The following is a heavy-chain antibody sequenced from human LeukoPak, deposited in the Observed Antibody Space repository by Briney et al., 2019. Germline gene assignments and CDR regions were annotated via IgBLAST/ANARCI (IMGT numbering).Heavy chain of an antibody. CDR3: ARVGYDSSGHHRYAFDI. J-gene: IGHJ3*02. CDR2: INHSGST. V-gene: IGHV4-34*01. CDR1: DGSFSGYF. D-gene: IGHD3-22*01. Sequence: PSETLSLTCAVYDGSFSGYFWNWIRQPPGKGLEWIGEINHSGSTNYNPSLKSRVTISADMSKNQFSLTLSSMTAADTAVYYCARVGYDSSGHHRYAFDIWGQGTMVTVSS.